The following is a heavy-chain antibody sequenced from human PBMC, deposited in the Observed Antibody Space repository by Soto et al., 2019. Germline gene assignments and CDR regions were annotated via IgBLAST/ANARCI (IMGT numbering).Heavy chain of an antibody. D-gene: IGHD2-2*01. Sequence: SGPTLVNPTQTLTLTCTFSGFPLSTSGMCVSWIRQPPGKALEWLARIDWDDDKYYSTSLKTRLTISKDTSKNQVVLTMTNMDPVDTATYYCVASQRYCSSTSCRDYYYYMDVWGKGTTVTVSS. CDR3: VASQRYCSSTSCRDYYYYMDV. J-gene: IGHJ6*03. CDR1: GFPLSTSGMC. CDR2: IDWDDDK. V-gene: IGHV2-70*11.